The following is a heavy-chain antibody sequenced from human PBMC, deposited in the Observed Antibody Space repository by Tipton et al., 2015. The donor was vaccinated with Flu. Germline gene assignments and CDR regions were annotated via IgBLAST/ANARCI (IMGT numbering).Heavy chain of an antibody. Sequence: SLRLSCAASGFTFSTYAMNWVRQAPGKGLEWVPVISGFGDSTYYADSVKGRFTISRDNSKNTLYLQINSLTVDDTATYYCAKALTTFATHLDSWGQGTLVTVSS. D-gene: IGHD3-16*01. CDR1: GFTFSTYA. CDR2: ISGFGDST. J-gene: IGHJ4*02. V-gene: IGHV3-23*01. CDR3: AKALTTFATHLDS.